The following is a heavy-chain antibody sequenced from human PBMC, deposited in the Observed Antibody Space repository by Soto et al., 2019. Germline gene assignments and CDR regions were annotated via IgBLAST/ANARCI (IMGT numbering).Heavy chain of an antibody. CDR2: ISWNGGGI. D-gene: IGHD3-3*01. CDR3: AKDTSSGTIFGVDSGAMDV. Sequence: EVQLVESGGGLVQPGRSLRLSCADSGFTFDDYAMHWVRQHPGKGLEWVSGISWNGGGIGYADSVKGRFTISRDNAKTSLYLQMNRLGAEDTALYYCAKDTSSGTIFGVDSGAMDVWGQGTTVTVSS. CDR1: GFTFDDYA. V-gene: IGHV3-9*01. J-gene: IGHJ6*02.